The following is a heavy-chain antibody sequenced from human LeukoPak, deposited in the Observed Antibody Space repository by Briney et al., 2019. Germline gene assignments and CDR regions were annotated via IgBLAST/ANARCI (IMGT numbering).Heavy chain of an antibody. CDR2: TYYSGNT. V-gene: IGHV4-59*08. D-gene: IGHD1-26*01. J-gene: IGHJ3*01. CDR3: ARTRYSGSHNSAFDL. CDR1: RGSISGHY. Sequence: SETLSLTCTVSRGSISGHYWSWIRQSPGKGLEWIGNTYYSGNTNYNPSLKSRVTISIDTSRIHFSLHLSSVTAADTAVYYCARTRYSGSHNSAFDLWGQGTVVTVS.